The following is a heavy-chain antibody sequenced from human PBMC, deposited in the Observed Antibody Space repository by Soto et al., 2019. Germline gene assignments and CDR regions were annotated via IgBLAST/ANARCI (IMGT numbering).Heavy chain of an antibody. CDR2: MNPNSGNT. CDR3: ARRGYGSRWPNVYMDV. Sequence: GASVKVSCKASGYTFTSYDINWVRQATGQGLEWMGWMNPNSGNTGYAQKFQGRVTMTRNTSISTAYMELSSLRSEDTAVYYCARRGYGSRWPNVYMDVWGKGTTVTVSS. D-gene: IGHD6-13*01. V-gene: IGHV1-8*01. J-gene: IGHJ6*03. CDR1: GYTFTSYD.